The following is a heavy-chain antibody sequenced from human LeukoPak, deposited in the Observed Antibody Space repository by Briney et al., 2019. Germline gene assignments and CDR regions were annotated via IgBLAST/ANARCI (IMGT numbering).Heavy chain of an antibody. CDR1: GYTFTGYY. Sequence: ASVKVSCKASGYTFTGYYMHWVRQAPGQGLEWMVWINPNSGGTNYAQKFQGRVTMTRETSISTAYMELSRLRYDDTAVYYCARDLPRYCSSTSCPNWFDPWGPGTLVTVSS. CDR3: ARDLPRYCSSTSCPNWFDP. CDR2: INPNSGGT. D-gene: IGHD2-2*01. J-gene: IGHJ5*02. V-gene: IGHV1-2*02.